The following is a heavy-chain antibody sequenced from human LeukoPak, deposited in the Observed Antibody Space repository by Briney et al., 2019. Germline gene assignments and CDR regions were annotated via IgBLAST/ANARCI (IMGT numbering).Heavy chain of an antibody. D-gene: IGHD5-18*01. Sequence: ASVKVSCKASGYTFTSYGISWVRQAPGQGLEWMGWISAYNGNTNYAQKLQGRVTMTTDTSTSTAYMELSRLRSDDTAVYYCARDRQVGYSYGKYYYYYYYMDVWGKGTTVTVSS. CDR2: ISAYNGNT. V-gene: IGHV1-18*01. J-gene: IGHJ6*03. CDR1: GYTFTSYG. CDR3: ARDRQVGYSYGKYYYYYYYMDV.